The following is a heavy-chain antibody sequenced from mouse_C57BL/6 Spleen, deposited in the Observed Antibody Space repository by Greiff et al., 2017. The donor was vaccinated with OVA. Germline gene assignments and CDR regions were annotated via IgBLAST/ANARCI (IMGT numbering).Heavy chain of an antibody. CDR3: ARGDYDYDGAWFAY. CDR1: GFSLTSYG. J-gene: IGHJ3*01. Sequence: VKLMESGPGLVQPSQSLSITCTVSGFSLTSYGVHWVRQSPGKGLEWLGVIWSGGSTDYNAAFISRLSISKDNSKSQVFFKMNSLQADDTAIYYCARGDYDYDGAWFAYWGQGTLVTVSA. CDR2: IWSGGST. D-gene: IGHD2-4*01. V-gene: IGHV2-2*01.